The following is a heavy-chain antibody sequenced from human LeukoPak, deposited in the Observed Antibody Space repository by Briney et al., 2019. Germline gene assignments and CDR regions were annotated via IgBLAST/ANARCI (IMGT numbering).Heavy chain of an antibody. CDR1: GFTFSDHY. V-gene: IGHV3-11*01. Sequence: GGSLRLSCAASGFTFSDHYMSWIRQAPGKGLEWVSYISSCGRTTYYADSVQGRFTISRDNVKASLYLQMNSLRAEDTAVYYCARLSPYYNMDVWGKGSTVTVSS. CDR3: ARLSPYYNMDV. J-gene: IGHJ6*03. CDR2: ISSCGRTT.